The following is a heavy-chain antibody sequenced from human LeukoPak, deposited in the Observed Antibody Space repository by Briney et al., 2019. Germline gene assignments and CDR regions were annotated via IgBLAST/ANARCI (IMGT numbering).Heavy chain of an antibody. CDR2: MNPNSGNT. CDR1: GYTFTSYD. Sequence: ASVKVSCKASGYTFTSYDINWVRQATGQGLEWMGWMNPNSGNTGYAQKFQGRVTITRNTSISTAYMELSSLRSEDTAVYYCASWGYSSSLGYYYYMDVWGKGTTVTVSS. J-gene: IGHJ6*03. D-gene: IGHD6-6*01. CDR3: ASWGYSSSLGYYYYMDV. V-gene: IGHV1-8*03.